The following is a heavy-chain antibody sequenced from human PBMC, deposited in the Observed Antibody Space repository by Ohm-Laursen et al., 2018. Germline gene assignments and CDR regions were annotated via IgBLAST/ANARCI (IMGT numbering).Heavy chain of an antibody. V-gene: IGHV4-59*01. D-gene: IGHD1-14*01. CDR1: GGSISSYY. CDR2: IYYSGST. Sequence: SETLSLTCTVSGGSISSYYWSWIRQPPGKGLEWIGYIYYSGSTNYNPSLKSRVTISVDTSKNQFSLKLSSVTAADTAVYYCARGPGPEDAFDTWGQGTMVTVSS. J-gene: IGHJ3*02. CDR3: ARGPGPEDAFDT.